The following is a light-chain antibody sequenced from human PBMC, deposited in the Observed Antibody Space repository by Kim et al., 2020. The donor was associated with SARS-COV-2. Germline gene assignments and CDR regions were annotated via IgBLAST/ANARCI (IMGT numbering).Light chain of an antibody. Sequence: NCKSSQSILNRSNNQNYLNNFLALYQQKPGQPPKLLIYWASTRESGVPDRFIGSGSETDFTLTITSLQAEDVAVYYCQQYYSAITFGGGTKVDIK. V-gene: IGKV4-1*01. CDR1: QSILNRSNNQNY. CDR2: WAS. CDR3: QQYYSAIT. J-gene: IGKJ4*01.